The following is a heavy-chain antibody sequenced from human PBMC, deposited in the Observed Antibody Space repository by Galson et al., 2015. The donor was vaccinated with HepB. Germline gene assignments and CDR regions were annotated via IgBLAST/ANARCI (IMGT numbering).Heavy chain of an antibody. V-gene: IGHV3-11*06. CDR2: ISSSSSYT. CDR3: ARDRGRRYHGAFQYGMDV. Sequence: SLRLSCAASGFTFSDYYMSWIRQAPGKGLEWVSYISSSSSYTNYADSVKGRFTISRDNAKNSLYLQMNSLRAEDTAVYYCARDRGRRYHGAFQYGMDVWGQGTTVTVSS. CDR1: GFTFSDYY. J-gene: IGHJ6*02. D-gene: IGHD1-14*01.